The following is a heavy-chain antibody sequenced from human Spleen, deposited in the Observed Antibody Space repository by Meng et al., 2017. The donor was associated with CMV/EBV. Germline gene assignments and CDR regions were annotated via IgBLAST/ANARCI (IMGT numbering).Heavy chain of an antibody. Sequence: GSLRLSCTVSGYSISSGYYWGWIRQPPGKGLEWIGSIYHSGSTYYNPSLKSRVTISVDTSKNQFSLKLSSVTAADTAVYYCATSRGLTYYYYGMDVWGQGTTVTVSS. D-gene: IGHD3-10*01. CDR1: GYSISSGYY. V-gene: IGHV4-38-2*02. CDR2: IYHSGST. CDR3: ATSRGLTYYYYGMDV. J-gene: IGHJ6*02.